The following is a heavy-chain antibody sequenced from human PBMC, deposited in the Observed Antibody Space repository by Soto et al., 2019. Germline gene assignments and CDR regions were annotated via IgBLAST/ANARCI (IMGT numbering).Heavy chain of an antibody. D-gene: IGHD1-20*01. Sequence: QVQLVQSGAEEKKPGASVRVLCRASGYTFSSYAMHWVRQAPGQRLEWMGWINAGNGNTKYSQKFQGRVTITRDTSASTAYMELSSLRSEDTAVYYCARGITLPTPLDYWGQGTLVTVSS. V-gene: IGHV1-3*05. CDR1: GYTFSSYA. CDR2: INAGNGNT. CDR3: ARGITLPTPLDY. J-gene: IGHJ4*02.